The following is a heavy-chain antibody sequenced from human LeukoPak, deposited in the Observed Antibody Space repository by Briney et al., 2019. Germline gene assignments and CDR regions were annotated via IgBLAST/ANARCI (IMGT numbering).Heavy chain of an antibody. CDR1: GYRFTDDY. D-gene: IGHD3-16*01. J-gene: IGHJ4*02. V-gene: IGHV1-2*02. CDR2: INPDTDFT. Sequence: ASVKVACKTSGYRFTDDYIHWVRQAPGQGLEWMGWINPDTDFTNYAPKFRGRVIMTRDTSISTAYLEVRRLTFDDTAIYYCAPTSEAYTSNWSVWGQGTLVTVSP. CDR3: APTSEAYTSNWSV.